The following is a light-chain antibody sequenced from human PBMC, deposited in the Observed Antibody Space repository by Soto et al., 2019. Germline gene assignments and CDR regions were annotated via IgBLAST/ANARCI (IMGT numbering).Light chain of an antibody. Sequence: DIQRTQSPSTLSASVGDRVTITCRASPSISSWLAWYQPKPGKDPKILIYKASSLESGVPSRFSGSGSGTEFNLTISRLQTDDFATYECQQYNSYSRTFGQGTKVDIK. V-gene: IGKV1-5*03. CDR1: PSISSW. J-gene: IGKJ1*01. CDR2: KAS. CDR3: QQYNSYSRT.